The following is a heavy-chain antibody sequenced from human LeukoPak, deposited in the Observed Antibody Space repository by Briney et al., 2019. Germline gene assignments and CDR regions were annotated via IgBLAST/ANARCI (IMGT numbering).Heavy chain of an antibody. J-gene: IGHJ6*04. V-gene: IGHV3-49*04. Sequence: GGSLRLSCTTSGFTFGDYGMTWVRQAPGKGLEWVGFIRTKAYGGTTGYAASVNARFIISRDDSMGIAYLQMNSLKTEDTAVYYCSRNPLYCSGGSCSSPRFYYYGMDVWGKGTTVTVSS. CDR1: GFTFGDYG. CDR3: SRNPLYCSGGSCSSPRFYYYGMDV. D-gene: IGHD2-15*01. CDR2: IRTKAYGGTT.